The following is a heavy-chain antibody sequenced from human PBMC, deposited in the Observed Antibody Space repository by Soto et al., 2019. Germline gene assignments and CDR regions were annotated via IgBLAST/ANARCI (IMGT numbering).Heavy chain of an antibody. D-gene: IGHD2-21*02. Sequence: QVQLQQSGPGLVKPSQTLSLTCTVSGGSISSDYYHWTWIRQSPGKGLEWIGYIHHSGSILYNPSLKSRITISVDTSKNQFYLHLTSVTAADAAVYFCAREDIGGDSFDVWGQGTTVTVSS. CDR2: IHHSGSI. CDR1: GGSISSDYYH. V-gene: IGHV4-30-4*08. J-gene: IGHJ6*02. CDR3: AREDIGGDSFDV.